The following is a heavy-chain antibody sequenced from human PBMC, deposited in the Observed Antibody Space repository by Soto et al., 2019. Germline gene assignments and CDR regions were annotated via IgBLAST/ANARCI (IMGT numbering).Heavy chain of an antibody. V-gene: IGHV4-34*01. CDR1: VGTECRYQ. Sequence: SLTQSHTCAGRVGTECRYQWSSYRQHQKKGLEWIGEINHTGSTYYNPSLKSRVTISVDRSKNQFSLKLNSVTAADTAVYYCARGVNYYDSSGSSWFDPWGQGALVTVSS. J-gene: IGHJ5*02. D-gene: IGHD3-22*01. CDR3: ARGVNYYDSSGSSWFDP. CDR2: INHTGST.